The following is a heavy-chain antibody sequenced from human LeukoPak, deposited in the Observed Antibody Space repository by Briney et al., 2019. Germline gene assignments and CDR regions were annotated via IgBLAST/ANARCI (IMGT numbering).Heavy chain of an antibody. Sequence: SETLSLTCNVSGVSIRGGDYYWSWLRQPPGKTLEWIAYIYESGSTYYNPSLKSRVTISVDPSNNQFSLQLSSVTAADTAVYYCARAPTDYGGSFDYWSQGTLVTVSS. V-gene: IGHV4-30-4*01. CDR3: ARAPTDYGGSFDY. CDR2: IYESGST. J-gene: IGHJ4*02. CDR1: GVSIRGGDYY. D-gene: IGHD4-23*01.